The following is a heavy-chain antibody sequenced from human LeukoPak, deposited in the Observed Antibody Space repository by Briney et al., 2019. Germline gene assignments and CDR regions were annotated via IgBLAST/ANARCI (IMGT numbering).Heavy chain of an antibody. CDR2: ISSSSSYI. Sequence: PGGSLRLSCAASGFTLSSYSMNWVRQAPGKGLEWVSSISSSSSYIYYADSVKGRFTISRDNAKNSLYLQMNSLRAEDTAVYYCAREVSYYDSSGMDVWGQGTTVTVSS. CDR3: AREVSYYDSSGMDV. J-gene: IGHJ6*02. V-gene: IGHV3-21*01. CDR1: GFTLSSYS. D-gene: IGHD3-22*01.